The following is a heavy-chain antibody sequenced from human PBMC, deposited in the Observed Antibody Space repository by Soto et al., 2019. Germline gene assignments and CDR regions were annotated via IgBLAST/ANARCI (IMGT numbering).Heavy chain of an antibody. J-gene: IGHJ5*02. Sequence: PSETLSLTRAVSGDSITSSNWWSCVRQHPGKGLEWIGEIYHSGSTTYNPSLKSRVTISIDKSKNHFSLKLSSVTAADTAVYYCARMDIWRDPWGQGTLVTVSS. CDR1: GDSITSSNW. D-gene: IGHD2-2*03. V-gene: IGHV4-4*02. CDR3: ARMDIWRDP. CDR2: IYHSGST.